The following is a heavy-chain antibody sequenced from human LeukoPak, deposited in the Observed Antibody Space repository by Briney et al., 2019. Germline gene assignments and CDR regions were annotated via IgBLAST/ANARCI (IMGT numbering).Heavy chain of an antibody. CDR3: AREVRMAAAGIDY. CDR2: IYYSGST. D-gene: IGHD6-13*01. CDR1: GGSMSSSSYY. Sequence: PSETLSLTCTVSGGSMSSSSYYWGWIRQPPGKGLEWIGSIYYSGSTYYNPSLKSRVTISVDTSKNQFSLKLSSVTAADTAVYYCAREVRMAAAGIDYWGQGTLVTVSS. J-gene: IGHJ4*02. V-gene: IGHV4-39*07.